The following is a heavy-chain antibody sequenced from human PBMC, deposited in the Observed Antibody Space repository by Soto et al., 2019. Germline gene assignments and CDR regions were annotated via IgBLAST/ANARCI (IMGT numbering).Heavy chain of an antibody. V-gene: IGHV3-23*01. CDR2: VRGSGGTT. CDR1: GFSFSTYA. CDR3: ACYCPGGSCSPGLYAIDV. D-gene: IGHD2-15*01. J-gene: IGHJ6*02. Sequence: GGSPRLSCTASGFSFSTYAMYWVRQAPGKGLEWVSVVRGSGGTTHYADSVKGRFTISRDNSKNTVHLQMNSLRAEDTAVYYCACYCPGGSCSPGLYAIDVWGQGTSVPIS.